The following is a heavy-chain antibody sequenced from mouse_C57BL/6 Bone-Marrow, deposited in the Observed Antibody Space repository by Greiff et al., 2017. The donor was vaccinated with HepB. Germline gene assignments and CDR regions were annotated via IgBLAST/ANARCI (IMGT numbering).Heavy chain of an antibody. J-gene: IGHJ4*01. CDR1: GYSITSGYY. Sequence: EVQLQESGPGLVKPSQSLSLTCSVTGYSITSGYYWNWIRQFPGNKLEWMGYISYDGSNNYNPSLKNRISITRDTSKNQFFLKLNSVTTEDTATYYCAKGGNYVDYYAMDYWGQGTSVTVSS. V-gene: IGHV3-6*01. CDR2: ISYDGSN. CDR3: AKGGNYVDYYAMDY. D-gene: IGHD2-1*01.